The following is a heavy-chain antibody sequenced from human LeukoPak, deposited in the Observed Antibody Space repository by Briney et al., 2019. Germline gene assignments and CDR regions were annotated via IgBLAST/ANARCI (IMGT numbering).Heavy chain of an antibody. Sequence: GASVKVSCKASGGTFSSYAISWVRQAPGQGLEWMGRIIPILGIANYAQKFQGRVTITADKSTSTAYMELSSLRSEDTAVYYCARRPNIVVVPTAIRGAFDIWGQGTMVTVSS. V-gene: IGHV1-69*04. CDR1: GGTFSSYA. D-gene: IGHD2-2*02. J-gene: IGHJ3*02. CDR3: ARRPNIVVVPTAIRGAFDI. CDR2: IIPILGIA.